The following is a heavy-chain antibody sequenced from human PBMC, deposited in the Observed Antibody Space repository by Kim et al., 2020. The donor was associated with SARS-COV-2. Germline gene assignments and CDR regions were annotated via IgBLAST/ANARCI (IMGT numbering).Heavy chain of an antibody. V-gene: IGHV3-30*18. CDR3: AKDMRLPNWGSGNDWYFDL. J-gene: IGHJ2*01. CDR2: ISYDGSNK. D-gene: IGHD7-27*01. CDR1: GFTFSSYG. Sequence: GGSLRLSCAASGFTFSSYGMHWVRQAPGKGLEWVAVISYDGSNKYYADSVKGRFTISRDNSKNTLYLQMNSLRAEDTAVYYCAKDMRLPNWGSGNDWYFDLWGRGTLVTVSS.